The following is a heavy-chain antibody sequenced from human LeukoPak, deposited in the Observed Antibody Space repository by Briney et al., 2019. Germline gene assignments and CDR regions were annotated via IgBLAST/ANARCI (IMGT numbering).Heavy chain of an antibody. CDR1: GFTFSSYA. Sequence: GGSLRLSCAASGFTFSSYAMSWVRQAPGKGLEWVSAISGSGGSTYYADSVKGRFTISRDNSKNTLYLQMNSLRAEDTAVYYCAKDMDYYDSSGYYGWGQGTLVNVSS. D-gene: IGHD3-22*01. J-gene: IGHJ4*02. V-gene: IGHV3-23*01. CDR2: ISGSGGST. CDR3: AKDMDYYDSSGYYG.